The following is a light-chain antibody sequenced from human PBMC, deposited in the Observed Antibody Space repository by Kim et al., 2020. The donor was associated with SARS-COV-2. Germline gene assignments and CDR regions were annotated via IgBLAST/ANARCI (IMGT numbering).Light chain of an antibody. CDR3: QVWDASSDHPVV. Sequence: SYELTQPPSLSLAPGQTATLTYGGNNIGSKTVHWYQQKPGQAPVLVIYYDGDRPSGIPERFSGSNSGNTATLTISRVEAGDEADFYCQVWDASSDHPVVFGGGTQLTVL. CDR2: YDG. CDR1: NIGSKT. V-gene: IGLV3-21*04. J-gene: IGLJ2*01.